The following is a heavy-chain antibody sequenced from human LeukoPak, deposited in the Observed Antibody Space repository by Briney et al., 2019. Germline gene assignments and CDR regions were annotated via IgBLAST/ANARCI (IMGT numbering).Heavy chain of an antibody. CDR3: ARERLYGLVDY. J-gene: IGHJ4*02. D-gene: IGHD4-17*01. CDR2: ISSSSYI. CDR1: GFTFSSYS. Sequence: GGSLRLSCAASGFTFSSYSMNWVRQAPGKGLEWVSSISSSSYIYYADSVKGRFTISRDNAKNSLYLQMNSLRAEDTAVYYCARERLYGLVDYWGQGTLVTVSS. V-gene: IGHV3-21*01.